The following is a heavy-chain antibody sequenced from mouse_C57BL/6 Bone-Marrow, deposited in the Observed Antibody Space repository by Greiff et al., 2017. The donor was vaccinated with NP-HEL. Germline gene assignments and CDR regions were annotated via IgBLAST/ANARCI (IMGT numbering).Heavy chain of an antibody. CDR1: GYTFTSYW. V-gene: IGHV1-64*01. CDR3: ASYPLGGYFDG. CDR2: IHPNSGST. D-gene: IGHD3-3*01. Sequence: QVQLQQPGAELVKPGASVKLSCKASGYTFTSYWMHWVKQRPGQGLEWIGMIHPNSGSTNYNEKFKSKATLTVDKSSSTAYMQLSSLTSEDSAVYYCASYPLGGYFDGWGTGTTVTVSS. J-gene: IGHJ1*03.